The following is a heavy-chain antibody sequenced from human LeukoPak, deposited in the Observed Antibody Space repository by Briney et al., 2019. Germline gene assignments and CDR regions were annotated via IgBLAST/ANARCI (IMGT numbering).Heavy chain of an antibody. D-gene: IGHD6-13*01. CDR2: IHHSGST. CDR3: ARRRQQLVLGNNYHFDY. CDR1: GGSFSGYY. Sequence: SETLSLTCAVYGGSFSGYYCSWLRQPPGKGLEWIGEIHHSGSTSYNPSLKSRVTISVDTSKNQFSLKLSSVTAADTAVYYCARRRQQLVLGNNYHFDYWGQGTLITVSS. J-gene: IGHJ4*02. V-gene: IGHV4-34*01.